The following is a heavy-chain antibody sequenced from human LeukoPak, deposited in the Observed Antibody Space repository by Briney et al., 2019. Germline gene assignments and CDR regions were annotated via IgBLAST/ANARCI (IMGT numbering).Heavy chain of an antibody. Sequence: ASVKVSRKASGYTFSSYGFSWVRQAPGQGLEWMGWISAYNGDTKYAQKLQGRVTMTTDTSTTTAYMELRSLRSDHTAVYYCARVAERHLDYYFDYWGQGTLVTVSS. CDR2: ISAYNGDT. CDR1: GYTFSSYG. D-gene: IGHD6-25*01. J-gene: IGHJ4*02. CDR3: ARVAERHLDYYFDY. V-gene: IGHV1-18*01.